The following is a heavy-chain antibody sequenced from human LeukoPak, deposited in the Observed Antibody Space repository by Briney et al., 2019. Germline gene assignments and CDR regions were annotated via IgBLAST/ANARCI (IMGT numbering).Heavy chain of an antibody. V-gene: IGHV4-4*01. CDR3: AREGGFYRPIDY. J-gene: IGHJ4*02. CDR2: VHLFGRT. CDR1: GGSVINTNW. D-gene: IGHD3-3*01. Sequence: SGTLSLTCGVSGGSVINTNWWSWVRHPPGKGVEWIGEVHLFGRTNYTPYLESRLTISGDVSENQVSLKLTCVTAADTAVYCCAREGGFYRPIDYSGQGTLVTVSS.